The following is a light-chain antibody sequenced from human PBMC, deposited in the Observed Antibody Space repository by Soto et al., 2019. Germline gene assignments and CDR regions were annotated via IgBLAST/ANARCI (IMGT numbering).Light chain of an antibody. CDR1: SSNIGSNF. Sequence: QSVLTQPPSASGTPGQRVTISCSGSSSNIGSNFVYWYQQFPGTAPKLLIYRNNQRPSGVPDRFSGSKSGTSASLAISGLPSEDEADYYCAAWDDSLSGWVFGGGPKLTVL. CDR2: RNN. V-gene: IGLV1-47*01. J-gene: IGLJ3*02. CDR3: AAWDDSLSGWV.